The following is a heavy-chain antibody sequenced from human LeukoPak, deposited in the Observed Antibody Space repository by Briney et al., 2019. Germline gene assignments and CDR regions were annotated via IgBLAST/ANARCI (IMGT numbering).Heavy chain of an antibody. CDR3: ARSRGGVVVAATGSFDY. J-gene: IGHJ4*02. V-gene: IGHV3-33*01. Sequence: SGGSLRLSCAASGFTFSSYGMHWVRQAPGKGLEWVAIIWYDGSNKYYADSVKGRFTISRDNSKNTLYLQMNSLRAEDTAVYYCARSRGGVVVAATGSFDYWGQGTLVTVSS. CDR2: IWYDGSNK. CDR1: GFTFSSYG. D-gene: IGHD2-15*01.